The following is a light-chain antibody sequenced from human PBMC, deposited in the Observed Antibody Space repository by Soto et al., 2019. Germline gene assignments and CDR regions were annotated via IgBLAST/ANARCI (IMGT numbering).Light chain of an antibody. J-gene: IGKJ5*01. CDR1: QSVSSY. V-gene: IGKV3-11*01. Sequence: EIVMTQSPVTLSVSPWERATLSCRASQSVSSYLAWYQQKPGQAPRLLISDASNRATGIPARFSGSGSGTDFTLTISSLEPEDFAVYYCQHRSIWPAFGQGTRLEIK. CDR2: DAS. CDR3: QHRSIWPA.